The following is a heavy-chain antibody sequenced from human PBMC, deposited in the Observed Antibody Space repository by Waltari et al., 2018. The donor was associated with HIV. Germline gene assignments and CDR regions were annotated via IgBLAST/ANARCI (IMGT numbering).Heavy chain of an antibody. V-gene: IGHV4-59*11. D-gene: IGHD2-15*01. Sequence: QVQLQESGPGLVKPSETLSLTCTVSGGSISSHYWSWIRQPPGKGLEWIGYIYDSGSTNYNPSLKSRVTISVDTSKNQFSLKLSSVTAADTAVYYCARDKRDGGNHRAYFDYWGQGSLVTVSS. J-gene: IGHJ4*02. CDR2: IYDSGST. CDR3: ARDKRDGGNHRAYFDY. CDR1: GGSISSHY.